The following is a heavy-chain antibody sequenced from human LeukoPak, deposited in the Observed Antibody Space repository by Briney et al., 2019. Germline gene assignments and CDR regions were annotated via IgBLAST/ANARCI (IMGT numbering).Heavy chain of an antibody. CDR1: GFTFSSYG. J-gene: IGHJ3*02. CDR3: AKDLMYSSSWQDAFDI. D-gene: IGHD6-13*01. CDR2: ISYDGSSK. V-gene: IGHV3-30*18. Sequence: GGSLRLSCAASGFTFSSYGLHWVRQAPGKGLEWVAVISYDGSSKYYADSVKGRFTISRDNSKNTLYLQMNSLRAEDTAVYYCAKDLMYSSSWQDAFDIWGQGTMVTVSS.